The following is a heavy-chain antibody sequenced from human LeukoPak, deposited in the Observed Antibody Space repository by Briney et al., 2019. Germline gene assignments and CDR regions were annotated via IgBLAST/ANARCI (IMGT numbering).Heavy chain of an antibody. J-gene: IGHJ6*03. V-gene: IGHV1-69*13. D-gene: IGHD1-26*01. CDR3: AREVYSGSYLYMDV. CDR2: IIPIFGTA. CDR1: GGTFSSYA. Sequence: SVKVSCKASGGTFSSYAISWVRQAPGQGLEWMGGIIPIFGTANYAQKFQGRVTITADESTSTAYMELSSLRSEDTAVYYCAREVYSGSYLYMDVWGKGTTVTISS.